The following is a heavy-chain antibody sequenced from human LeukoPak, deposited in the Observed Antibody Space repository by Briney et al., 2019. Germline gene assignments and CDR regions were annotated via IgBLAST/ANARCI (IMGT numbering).Heavy chain of an antibody. V-gene: IGHV4-4*07. J-gene: IGHJ4*02. D-gene: IGHD1-26*01. CDR3: ARTREGSGSYLDY. CDR1: GDSISSYY. Sequence: SETLSLTCTVSGDSISSYYWSWIRQPAGKGLEWIGRIYISGSTSYNPSPKSRVTMSVDTSKNQFSLKLSSVTAADTAVYYCARTREGSGSYLDYWGQGTLVTVSS. CDR2: IYISGST.